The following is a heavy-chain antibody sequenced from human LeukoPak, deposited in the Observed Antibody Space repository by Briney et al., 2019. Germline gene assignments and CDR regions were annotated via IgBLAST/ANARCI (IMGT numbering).Heavy chain of an antibody. D-gene: IGHD5-24*01. CDR2: IYTSGST. CDR3: ARDLGDGYNYRGAFDI. CDR1: GGSISSYY. Sequence: SETLSLTCTVSGGSISSYYWSWIRQPAGKGLEWIGGIYTSGSTNYNPSLKSRVTMSVDTSKNQFSLKLSSVTAADTAVYYCARDLGDGYNYRGAFDIWGQGTMVTVSS. V-gene: IGHV4-4*07. J-gene: IGHJ3*02.